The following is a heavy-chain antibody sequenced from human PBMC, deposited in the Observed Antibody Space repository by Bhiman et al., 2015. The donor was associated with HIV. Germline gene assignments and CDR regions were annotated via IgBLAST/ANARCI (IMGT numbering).Heavy chain of an antibody. Sequence: VQLVESGGGLVQPGRSLRLSCAAFGFTISSYGMHWVRQAPGKGLQWVAFIRYDESSKFYGDSVKGRFTISRDNSENTLYLQMNSLRAEDTAVYYCAKEGGARRFMDFFYYYYGMDVWGQGTTVTVSS. D-gene: IGHD3-3*01. V-gene: IGHV3-30*02. J-gene: IGHJ6*02. CDR2: IRYDESSK. CDR1: GFTISSYG. CDR3: AKEGGARRFMDFFYYYYGMDV.